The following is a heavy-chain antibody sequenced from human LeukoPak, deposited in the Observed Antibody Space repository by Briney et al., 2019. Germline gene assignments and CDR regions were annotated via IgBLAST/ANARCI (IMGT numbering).Heavy chain of an antibody. CDR2: ISGSSIYI. CDR1: GFTFSTYS. CDR3: SRDPPYYDSSGYYYDY. J-gene: IGHJ4*02. Sequence: GGSLRLSCAASGFTFSTYSMNWVRQAPGKGLEWVSSISGSSIYIYYADSVKGRFTISRDNAKNSLYLQMNSLRAEYTAVYYCSRDPPYYDSSGYYYDYWGQGTLVTVSS. V-gene: IGHV3-21*01. D-gene: IGHD3-22*01.